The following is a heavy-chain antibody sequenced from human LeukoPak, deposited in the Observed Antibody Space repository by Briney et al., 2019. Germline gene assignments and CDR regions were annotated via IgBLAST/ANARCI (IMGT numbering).Heavy chain of an antibody. CDR3: ARDNWNYGYFDY. V-gene: IGHV3-21*01. CDR1: GFTFSSYS. J-gene: IGHJ4*02. D-gene: IGHD1-7*01. CDR2: ISSSSSYI. Sequence: NPGGSLRLSCAASGFTFSSYSMNWVRQAPGKGLEWVSSISSSSSYIYYADSVKGRFTISRDNAKNSLYLQMNSLRAEDTAVYYCARDNWNYGYFDYWGQGTLVTVSS.